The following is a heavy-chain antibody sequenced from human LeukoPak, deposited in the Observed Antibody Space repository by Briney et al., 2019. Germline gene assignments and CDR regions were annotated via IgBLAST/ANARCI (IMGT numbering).Heavy chain of an antibody. CDR2: ISAYNGNT. V-gene: IGHV1-18*01. CDR1: GYTFTSYG. J-gene: IGHJ5*02. CDR3: ARDRTEGTMVRGVIGSFDP. D-gene: IGHD3-10*01. Sequence: ASVKVSCKASGYTFTSYGISWVRQAPGQGLEWMGWISAYNGNTNYAQKLQGRVTMTTDTSTSTAYMELRSLRSDDTAVYYCARDRTEGTMVRGVIGSFDPWGQGTLVTVSS.